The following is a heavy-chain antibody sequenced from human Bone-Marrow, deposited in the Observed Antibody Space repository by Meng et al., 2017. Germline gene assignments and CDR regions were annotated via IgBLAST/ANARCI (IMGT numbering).Heavy chain of an antibody. CDR1: GFTFSSYW. V-gene: IGHV3-74*01. D-gene: IGHD4-23*01. Sequence: GGSLRLSCTASGFTFSSYWMNWVRQVPGKGLVWVSQMNTDGTTRRYADSVKGRFTISRDNAKNTLYLQMSSLRVEDTALYYCVKDLRWNAWDSWGRGTMVTVS. CDR3: VKDLRWNAWDS. CDR2: MNTDGTTR. J-gene: IGHJ3*02.